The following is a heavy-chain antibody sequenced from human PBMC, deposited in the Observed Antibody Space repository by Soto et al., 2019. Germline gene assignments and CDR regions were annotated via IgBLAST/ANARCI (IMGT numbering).Heavy chain of an antibody. V-gene: IGHV4-59*01. CDR2: IYYSGST. J-gene: IGHJ4*02. Sequence: SETLSLTCTVSGGSISSYYWSWIRQPPGKGLEWIGYIYYSGSTNYNPSLKGRVTISVDTSKNQFSLKLSSVTAADTAVYYCARDQFGVALWGQGTLVTVSS. CDR1: GGSISSYY. D-gene: IGHD3-3*01. CDR3: ARDQFGVAL.